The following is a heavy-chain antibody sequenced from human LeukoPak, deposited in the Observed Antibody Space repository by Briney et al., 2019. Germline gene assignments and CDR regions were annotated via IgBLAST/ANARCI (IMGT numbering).Heavy chain of an antibody. J-gene: IGHJ4*02. CDR2: IYSGST. D-gene: IGHD6-13*01. CDR1: GFTFSSYE. V-gene: IGHV4-39*01. CDR3: ARRGGNWYFDH. Sequence: PGGSLRLSCAASGFTFSSYEMNWVRQPPGKGLEWIGSIYSGSTYYNPSLKSRVTISVDTSKNQFSLKLSSVTAADTAVYYCARRGGNWYFDHWGQGTLVTVSS.